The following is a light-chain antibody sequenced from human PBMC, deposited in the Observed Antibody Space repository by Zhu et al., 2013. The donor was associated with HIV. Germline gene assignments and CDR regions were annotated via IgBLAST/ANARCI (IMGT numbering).Light chain of an antibody. CDR1: QSVSSF. CDR2: DAS. CDR3: QQYGNSPLT. J-gene: IGKJ4*01. Sequence: EIVLTQSPATLSLSPGERATLSCRVSQSVSSFLLWYQQKPGQAPRLLIYDASNRATGIPARFSGSGSGTDFTLTISRLEPEDFAVYYCQQYGNSPLTFGGGTTVEIK. V-gene: IGKV3-11*01.